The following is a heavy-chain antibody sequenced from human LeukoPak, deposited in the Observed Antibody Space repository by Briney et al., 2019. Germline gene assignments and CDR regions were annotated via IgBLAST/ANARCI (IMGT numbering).Heavy chain of an antibody. V-gene: IGHV3-23*01. CDR1: GVTLSSYA. CDR3: AKVVPPYYYDSSGYYGGPPYFDY. Sequence: GGSLRLSCAASGVTLSSYAMSWARQAPGKGLEWVSGISSSGSGGNTYYADSVKGRFTISRDSSKNTLFLHMNTLRAEDTAVYYCAKVVPPYYYDSSGYYGGPPYFDYWGQGTLVTVSS. D-gene: IGHD3-22*01. J-gene: IGHJ4*02. CDR2: ISSSGSGGNT.